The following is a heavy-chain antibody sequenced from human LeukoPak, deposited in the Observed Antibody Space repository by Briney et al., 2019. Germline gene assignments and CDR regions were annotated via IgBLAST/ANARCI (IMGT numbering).Heavy chain of an antibody. CDR3: AKASGARGAAAVTFDY. CDR2: ISGSGGST. D-gene: IGHD6-13*01. V-gene: IGHV3-23*01. J-gene: IGHJ4*02. Sequence: GGSLRLSCAGSGFTFSSYAMSWVRQAPGKGLEWVSAISGSGGSTYYADSVKGRFTISRDNSKNTLYLQMNSLRAEDTAVYYCAKASGARGAAAVTFDYWGQGTLVTVSS. CDR1: GFTFSSYA.